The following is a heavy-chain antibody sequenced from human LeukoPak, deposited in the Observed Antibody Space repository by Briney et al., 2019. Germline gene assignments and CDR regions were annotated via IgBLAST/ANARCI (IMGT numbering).Heavy chain of an antibody. V-gene: IGHV4-4*07. Sequence: SETLSLTCSVSGGSISSYYWSWIRQPAGKGLEWIGRIYTSGSTNYNPPLKSRVTISVDKSKNQFSLKLSSVTAADTAVYYCARGSSSWYGFDYWGQGTLVTVSS. CDR1: GGSISSYY. D-gene: IGHD6-13*01. CDR3: ARGSSSWYGFDY. CDR2: IYTSGST. J-gene: IGHJ4*02.